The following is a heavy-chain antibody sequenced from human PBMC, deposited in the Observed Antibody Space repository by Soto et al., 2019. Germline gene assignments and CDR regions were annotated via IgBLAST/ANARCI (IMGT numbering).Heavy chain of an antibody. D-gene: IGHD1-26*01. CDR1: GGAVTSDEDY. CDR3: ATESGSTYCYFDH. J-gene: IGHJ4*02. CDR2: ISNSGST. Sequence: SETMSLTCTVSGGAVTSDEDYWTWIRQTPGKGLEWIGYISNSGSTVYHPSLKTRLSMSVDRSKNQFTLRLTSVTAADTAVYFCATESGSTYCYFDHWGQGTQVTVSS. V-gene: IGHV4-30-4*01.